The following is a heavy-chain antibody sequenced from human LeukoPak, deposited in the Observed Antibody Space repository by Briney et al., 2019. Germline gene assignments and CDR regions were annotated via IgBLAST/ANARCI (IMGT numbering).Heavy chain of an antibody. J-gene: IGHJ4*02. CDR1: GGSISSSSYY. CDR2: IYYSGST. Sequence: SETLSLTCTVSGGSISSSSYYWGWIRQPPGKGLEWIGSIYYSGSTYYNPSLKSRVTISVDTSKNQFSLKLSSVTAADTAVYYCARQTGSGWQFDYWGQGTLVTVSS. V-gene: IGHV4-39*01. CDR3: ARQTGSGWQFDY. D-gene: IGHD6-19*01.